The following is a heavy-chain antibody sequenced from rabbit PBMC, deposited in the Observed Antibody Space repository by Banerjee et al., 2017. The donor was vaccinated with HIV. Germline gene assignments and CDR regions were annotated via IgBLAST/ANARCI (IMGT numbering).Heavy chain of an antibody. J-gene: IGHJ4*01. D-gene: IGHD4-2*01. Sequence: QEQLVEYGGDLVQPEGSLTLTCTASGLDFSSSYWICWVRQAPGKGLEWIACIYTGSGDTYYTSWAKGRFTISKTSSTTVTLQMTSLTAADTATYFCARGGIYAGATHAYYFNLWGPGTLVTVS. CDR3: ARGGIYAGATHAYYFNL. CDR1: GLDFSSSYW. CDR2: IYTGSGDT. V-gene: IGHV1S45*01.